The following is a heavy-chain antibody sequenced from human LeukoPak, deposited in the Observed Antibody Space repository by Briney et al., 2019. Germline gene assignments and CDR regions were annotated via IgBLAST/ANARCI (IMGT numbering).Heavy chain of an antibody. CDR1: GFTFSSYS. D-gene: IGHD6-19*01. CDR3: ARDLEQWLVRYYYYMGV. CDR2: ISSSSSYI. Sequence: NPGGSLRLSCAASGFTFSSYSMNWVRQAPGKGLEWVSSISSSSSYIYYADSVKGRFTISRDNAKNSLYLQMNSLRAEDTAVYYCARDLEQWLVRYYYYMGVWGKGTTVTVSS. J-gene: IGHJ6*03. V-gene: IGHV3-21*01.